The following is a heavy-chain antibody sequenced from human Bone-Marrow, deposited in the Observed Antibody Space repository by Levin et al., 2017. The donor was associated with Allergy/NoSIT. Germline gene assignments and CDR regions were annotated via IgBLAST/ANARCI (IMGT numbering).Heavy chain of an antibody. Sequence: GGSLRLSCVASGFTFRHYTMNWVRQAPGKGLEWASCITSSGDSTYYADSVKGRFTISRDNAKNSLYLQLNRLRDEDTAMYYCARDPARGYYDSSGYSGDHWGQGTLVTVSS. CDR1: GFTFRHYT. J-gene: IGHJ4*02. D-gene: IGHD3-22*01. CDR3: ARDPARGYYDSSGYSGDH. CDR2: ITSSGDST. V-gene: IGHV3-48*02.